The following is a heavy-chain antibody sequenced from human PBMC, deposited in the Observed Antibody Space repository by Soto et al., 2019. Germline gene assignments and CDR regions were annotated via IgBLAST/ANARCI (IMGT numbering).Heavy chain of an antibody. V-gene: IGHV4-4*02. CDR3: ARSSPTLDRTTWYWFDP. CDR1: GGPISSSDW. J-gene: IGHJ5*02. CDR2: IYHIGSL. D-gene: IGHD6-13*01. Sequence: GTLSLTCAVSGGPISSSDWWSCVRQAPGKGLEWIGEIYHIGSLNYNPSFKSRVTLSVDKSKNQFSLKMTSLTAADTAVYYCARSSPTLDRTTWYWFDPWGQGIPVTVSS.